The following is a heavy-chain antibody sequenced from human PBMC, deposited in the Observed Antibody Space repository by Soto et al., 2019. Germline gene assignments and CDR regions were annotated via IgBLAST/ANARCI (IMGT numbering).Heavy chain of an antibody. V-gene: IGHV3-7*01. J-gene: IGHJ6*02. CDR3: ARDATIFGVVIMKYYYYGMDV. CDR1: GFTFSSYW. Sequence: GGSLRLSCAASGFTFSSYWMSWVRQAPGKGLEWVANIKQDGSEKYYVDSVKGRFTISRDNAKNSLYLQMNSLRAEDTAVCYCARDATIFGVVIMKYYYYGMDVWGQGTTVTVSS. CDR2: IKQDGSEK. D-gene: IGHD3-3*01.